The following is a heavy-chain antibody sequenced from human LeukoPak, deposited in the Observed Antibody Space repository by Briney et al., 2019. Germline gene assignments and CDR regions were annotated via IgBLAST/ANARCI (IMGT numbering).Heavy chain of an antibody. V-gene: IGHV3-21*01. CDR1: GFTFSNYW. Sequence: PGGSLRLSCAASGFTFSNYWMSWVRQAPGKGLEWVSSIRSSSSYIYYADSVKGRFTISRDNAKNSLYLQMNSLRAEDTAVYYCAKGNWEDGVVPAADYFDYWGQGTLVTVSS. J-gene: IGHJ4*02. D-gene: IGHD2-2*01. CDR3: AKGNWEDGVVPAADYFDY. CDR2: IRSSSSYI.